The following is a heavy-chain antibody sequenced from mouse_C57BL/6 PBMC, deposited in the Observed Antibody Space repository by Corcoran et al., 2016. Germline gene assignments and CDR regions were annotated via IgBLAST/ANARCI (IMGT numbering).Heavy chain of an antibody. CDR3: AKPYGSSWYFDV. Sequence: QIQLVQSGPELKKPGETVKISCKASGYTFTTYGMSWVKQAPGKGLKWMGWINTYSGVPTYADDFKGRFAFSLETSASTAYLQINNLKNEDTATYFCAKPYGSSWYFDVWGTGTTVTVSS. CDR1: GYTFTTYG. V-gene: IGHV9-3*01. D-gene: IGHD1-1*01. CDR2: INTYSGVP. J-gene: IGHJ1*03.